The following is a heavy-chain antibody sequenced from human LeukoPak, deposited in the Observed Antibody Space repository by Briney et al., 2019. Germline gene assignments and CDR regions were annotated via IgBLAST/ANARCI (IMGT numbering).Heavy chain of an antibody. CDR3: AREDCSSTSCSVCDI. V-gene: IGHV1-2*02. Sequence: GASVKVSCKASGYTFTGYYMHWVRQAPGQGLEWMGWINPNSSGTNYAQKFQGRVTMTRDTSISTAYMELSRLRSDDTAVYYCAREDCSSTSCSVCDIWGQGTMVTVSS. J-gene: IGHJ3*02. CDR1: GYTFTGYY. CDR2: INPNSSGT. D-gene: IGHD2-2*01.